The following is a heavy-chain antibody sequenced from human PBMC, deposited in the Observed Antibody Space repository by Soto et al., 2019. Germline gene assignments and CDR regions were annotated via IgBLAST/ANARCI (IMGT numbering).Heavy chain of an antibody. V-gene: IGHV4-59*01. J-gene: IGHJ3*02. CDR3: ARDTSGSLDDAFDI. D-gene: IGHD1-26*01. CDR1: GGSISSYY. Sequence: SSETLSLTCTVSGGSISSYYWSWIRQPPGKGLEWIGYIYYSGSTNYNPSLKSRVTISVDTSKNQFSLKLSSVTAADTAVYYCARDTSGSLDDAFDIWGQGTMVT. CDR2: IYYSGST.